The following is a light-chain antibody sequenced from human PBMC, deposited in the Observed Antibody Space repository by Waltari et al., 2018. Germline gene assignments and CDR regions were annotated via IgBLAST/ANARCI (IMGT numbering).Light chain of an antibody. CDR3: CSYAGDSTYV. V-gene: IGLV2-23*02. J-gene: IGLJ1*01. Sequence: QSVLTQPASVSGSPGQSITISCTGTSSDIGSYNLVSWYQQHPGKAPNLIIYEVNRRPSGVSDRFSASKSGNTASLTISGLQADDEADDYCCSYAGDSTYVFGTGAKVTVL. CDR1: SSDIGSYNL. CDR2: EVN.